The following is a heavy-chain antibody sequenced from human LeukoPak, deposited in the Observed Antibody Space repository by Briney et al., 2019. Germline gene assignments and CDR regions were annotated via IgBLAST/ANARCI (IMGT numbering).Heavy chain of an antibody. Sequence: SQTLTLTCTVSGGSVSSAGHYWNWLRQPPGKGLEWIGYIYHSGSTHYNPSLKSRATISVDMSKNQFSLKLTSVTAADTAVYYCARFGYGSGSYYNWFDPWGQGTLVTVSS. V-gene: IGHV4-30-2*01. CDR2: IYHSGST. CDR1: GGSVSSAGHY. J-gene: IGHJ5*02. D-gene: IGHD3-10*01. CDR3: ARFGYGSGSYYNWFDP.